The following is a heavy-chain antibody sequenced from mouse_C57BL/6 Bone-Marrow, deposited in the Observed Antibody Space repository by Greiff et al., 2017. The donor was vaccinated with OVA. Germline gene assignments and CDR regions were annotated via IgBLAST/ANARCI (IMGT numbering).Heavy chain of an antibody. CDR3: ARWGQLRPPYAMDY. Sequence: QVQLKESGAELARPGASVKLSCKASGYTFTSSGISWVKQRTGQGLEWIGEIYPRSGNTYYNEKFKGKATLTADKSSSTAYMELRSLTSEDSAVYFCARWGQLRPPYAMDYWGQGTSVTVSS. J-gene: IGHJ4*01. D-gene: IGHD3-2*02. CDR2: IYPRSGNT. CDR1: GYTFTSSG. V-gene: IGHV1-81*01.